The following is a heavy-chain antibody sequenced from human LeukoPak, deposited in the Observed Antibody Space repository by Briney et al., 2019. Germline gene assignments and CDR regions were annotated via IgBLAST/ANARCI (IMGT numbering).Heavy chain of an antibody. J-gene: IGHJ5*01. D-gene: IGHD6-13*01. Sequence: GRSLRLSCTASGFTFGDYAMSWVRQAPGKGLEWVGFIRSKAYGGTTEYAASVKGRFTISSDDSKSIAYLQMSSLKTEDTALYYCAGASRAAAAGTFDFWGQGTQVTVSS. CDR2: IRSKAYGGTT. CDR3: AGASRAAAAGTFDF. V-gene: IGHV3-49*04. CDR1: GFTFGDYA.